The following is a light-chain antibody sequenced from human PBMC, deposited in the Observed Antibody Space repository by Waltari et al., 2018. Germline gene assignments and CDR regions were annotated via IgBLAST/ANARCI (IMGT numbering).Light chain of an antibody. CDR1: QGIRNH. V-gene: IGKV1-6*01. Sequence: AIQMTQSPSSLSASVGDRVTITCRASQGIRNHLGRYQQKPGKVTKLLIYAASTLQSAVPSRFSGSGSGTDFTLTISSLQPEDFVSYYCLQDYDYPLTFGGGTKVEI. CDR2: AAS. J-gene: IGKJ4*01. CDR3: LQDYDYPLT.